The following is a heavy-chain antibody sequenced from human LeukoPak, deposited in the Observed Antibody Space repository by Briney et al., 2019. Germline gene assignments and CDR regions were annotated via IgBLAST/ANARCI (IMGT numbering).Heavy chain of an antibody. V-gene: IGHV4-34*01. J-gene: IGHJ6*02. CDR2: INHSGST. Sequence: PSETLSLTCAVYGGSFSGYYWSWIRQPPGKGLEWIGEINHSGSTNYNPSLKSRVTISVDTSKNQFSLKLSSVTAADTAVYYCARVGSSGSYFYYYYYGMGVWGQGTTVTVSS. CDR3: ARVGSSGSYFYYYYYGMGV. D-gene: IGHD3-10*01. CDR1: GGSFSGYY.